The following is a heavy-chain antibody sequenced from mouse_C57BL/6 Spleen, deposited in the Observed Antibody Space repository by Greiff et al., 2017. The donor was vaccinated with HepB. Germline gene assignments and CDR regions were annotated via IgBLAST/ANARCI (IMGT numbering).Heavy chain of an antibody. Sequence: QVQLQQSGAELARPGASVKMSCKASGYTFTSYTMHWVKQRPGQGLEWIGYINPSSGYTKYNQKFKDKATLTADKSSSTAYMQLSSLTSEDSAVYYCARIPDYDDGFDCWGQGTTLTVSS. CDR1: GYTFTSYT. D-gene: IGHD2-4*01. J-gene: IGHJ2*01. CDR2: INPSSGYT. CDR3: ARIPDYDDGFDC. V-gene: IGHV1-4*01.